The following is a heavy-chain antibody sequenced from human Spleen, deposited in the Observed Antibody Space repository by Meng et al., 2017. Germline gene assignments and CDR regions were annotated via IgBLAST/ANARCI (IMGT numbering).Heavy chain of an antibody. J-gene: IGHJ4*02. Sequence: VQLVESGGGLVQPGGSLRLSCGASGFNFGDYQMHWVRQSPGKGLEWISRIVSDGGITNYADSVKGRFTIPRDNAKNTLYLQMNSLGADDTAVYYCARDLGWVLFDYWGQGALVTVSS. D-gene: IGHD3-3*01. CDR2: IVSDGGIT. CDR3: ARDLGWVLFDY. V-gene: IGHV3-74*01. CDR1: GFNFGDYQ.